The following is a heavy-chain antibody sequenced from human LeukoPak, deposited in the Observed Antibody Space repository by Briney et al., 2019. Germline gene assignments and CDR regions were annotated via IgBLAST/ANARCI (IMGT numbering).Heavy chain of an antibody. V-gene: IGHV3-43*02. Sequence: GGSLAVACAFSGFTLKEFAMNWLGQPPGKGLEWVSFISGDGGSTFYADSVKGRFTVSRDNSKNSLYLQMNSLRLGDTALYYCGTDCLGNTCASRWGQGSMVTVSS. CDR1: GFTLKEFA. J-gene: IGHJ4*02. CDR3: GTDCLGNTCASR. CDR2: ISGDGGST. D-gene: IGHD4-23*01.